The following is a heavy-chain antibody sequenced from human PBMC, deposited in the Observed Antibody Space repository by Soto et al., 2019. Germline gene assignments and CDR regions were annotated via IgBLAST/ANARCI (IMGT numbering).Heavy chain of an antibody. Sequence: GGSLRLSCAASGFTFSSYAMHWVRPAPGKGLEWVAVISYDGGNKDYADSVKGRFTISRDNSKNTLYLQMNSLRDEDTAVYYSAKELERLFEYWGQGTLVTVSS. J-gene: IGHJ4*02. CDR2: ISYDGGNK. V-gene: IGHV3-30-3*02. D-gene: IGHD1-1*01. CDR1: GFTFSSYA. CDR3: AKELERLFEY.